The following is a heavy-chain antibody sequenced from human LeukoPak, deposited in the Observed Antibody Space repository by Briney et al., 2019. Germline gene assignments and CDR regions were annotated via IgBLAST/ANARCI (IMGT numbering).Heavy chain of an antibody. CDR1: GFTFSSYG. D-gene: IGHD5-24*01. CDR3: AKDLGSDGYNSISFDY. V-gene: IGHV3-30*02. Sequence: PGGSLRLSCAASGFTFSSYGMHWVRQAPGKGLEWVAFIRYDGSNQYYAASGKGRFTISRENSKNPLYLKMNSLRAEDTAVYYCAKDLGSDGYNSISFDYWGQGTLVTVSS. CDR2: IRYDGSNQ. J-gene: IGHJ4*02.